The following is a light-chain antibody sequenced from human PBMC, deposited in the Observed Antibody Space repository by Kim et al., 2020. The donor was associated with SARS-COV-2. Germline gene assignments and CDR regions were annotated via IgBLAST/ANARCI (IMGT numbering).Light chain of an antibody. CDR2: GAS. CDR1: QNIGNA. J-gene: IGKJ2*01. CDR3: QQYKDWPYT. V-gene: IGKV3-15*01. Sequence: SVSPGERVTLSCKSSQNIGNALAWSQQKPGQPPRNLIYGASTRASGVPARFSGSGTGTEFTLTISSLQSEDVAVYFCQQYKDWPYTLGQGTKLEI.